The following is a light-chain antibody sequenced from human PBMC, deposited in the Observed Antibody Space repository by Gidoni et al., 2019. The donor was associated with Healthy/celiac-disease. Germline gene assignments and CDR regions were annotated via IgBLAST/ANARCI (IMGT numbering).Light chain of an antibody. Sequence: DIQVTQSPSSLSASVGDRVTSTCRASQSISSYLNWYQQKPGQAPKLLIYAASSLQSGVPSRFSGSGSGTDFTLTISSLQPEDFATYYCQQSYSTPQTFGHGTKLEIK. J-gene: IGKJ2*01. CDR2: AAS. CDR1: QSISSY. CDR3: QQSYSTPQT. V-gene: IGKV1-39*01.